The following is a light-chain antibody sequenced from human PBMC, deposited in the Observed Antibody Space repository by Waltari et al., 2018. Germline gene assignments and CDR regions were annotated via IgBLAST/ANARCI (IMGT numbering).Light chain of an antibody. V-gene: IGLV2-18*04. CDR3: SSYTTSGTLI. J-gene: IGLJ2*01. CDR1: SRDVGTYNR. CDR2: EAI. Sequence: QSALTQPPSVSGSPGQSVTISCTGTSRDVGTYNRVSWYQQPPGTAPRLLIYEAIHRPSGVPDRCPGSKSGDTASLTLSELQPEDEADYYCSSYTTSGTLIFGGGTTLTVL.